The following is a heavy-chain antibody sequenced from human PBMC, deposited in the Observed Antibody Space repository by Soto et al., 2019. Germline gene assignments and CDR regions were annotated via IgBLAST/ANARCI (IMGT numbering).Heavy chain of an antibody. CDR1: GATFSSDS. Sequence: PVKVSCKASGATFSSDSFSWVRQAPGQGLEWMGGIIPMFDTPIYAQKFQDRVTITADESTSTAYMQLSSLRSGDTAVYYCARSGGLDRDFNYWGQGSLVTVSS. D-gene: IGHD2-15*01. CDR3: ARSGGLDRDFNY. CDR2: IIPMFDTP. V-gene: IGHV1-69*13. J-gene: IGHJ4*02.